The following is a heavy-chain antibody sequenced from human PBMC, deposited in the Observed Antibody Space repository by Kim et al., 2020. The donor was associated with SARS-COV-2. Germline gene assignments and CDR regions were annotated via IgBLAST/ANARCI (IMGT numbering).Heavy chain of an antibody. J-gene: IGHJ4*02. D-gene: IGHD3-10*01. Sequence: NPALKSRVSISVDTSKRQISLNLTSVTAAYTAVYYCARHPDYFGSGSFFDYWGQGTLVTVSS. V-gene: IGHV4-59*08. CDR3: ARHPDYFGSGSFFDY.